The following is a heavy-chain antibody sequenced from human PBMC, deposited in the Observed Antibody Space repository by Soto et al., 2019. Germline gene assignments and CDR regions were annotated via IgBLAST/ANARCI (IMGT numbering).Heavy chain of an antibody. D-gene: IGHD6-13*01. V-gene: IGHV6-1*01. CDR3: AREGGDSSSWYFDS. Sequence: SPTLSLPCAISGDSVSSNSAAWNWIRQSPSRGLEWLGRTYYRSKGNNDYAVSVKSRITINPDTSKNQFSLQLNSVTPEATALYYCAREGGDSSSWYFDSWGQGPLVTVS. J-gene: IGHJ4*02. CDR2: TYYRSKGNN. CDR1: GDSVSSNSAA.